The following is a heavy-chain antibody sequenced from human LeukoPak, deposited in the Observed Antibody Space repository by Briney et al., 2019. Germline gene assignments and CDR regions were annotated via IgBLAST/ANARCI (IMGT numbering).Heavy chain of an antibody. CDR2: INHSGST. CDR1: GGSFSGYY. V-gene: IGHV4-34*01. CDR3: ARGRSPEYSSSSFDTYYMDV. Sequence: SETLSLTCAVYGGSFSGYYWSWIRQPPGKGLEWIGEINHSGSTNYNPSLKSRVTISVDTSKNQFSLKLSSVTAADTAVYYCARGRSPEYSSSSFDTYYMDVWGKGTTVTVSS. J-gene: IGHJ6*03. D-gene: IGHD6-6*01.